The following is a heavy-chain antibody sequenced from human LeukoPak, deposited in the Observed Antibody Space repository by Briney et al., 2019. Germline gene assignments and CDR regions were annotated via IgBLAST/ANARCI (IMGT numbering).Heavy chain of an antibody. V-gene: IGHV5-10-1*01. J-gene: IGHJ4*02. CDR3: ARSLFDYDILTGHDY. Sequence: GESLKISCKGSGYSSTTYWISWVRQMSGKGLEWMGTIDPSDSYAKYSPTFQGHVTISADKSISTAYLQWSSLEASDTAVYYCARSLFDYDILTGHDYWGQGTLVTVPS. CDR2: IDPSDSYA. D-gene: IGHD3-9*01. CDR1: GYSSTTYW.